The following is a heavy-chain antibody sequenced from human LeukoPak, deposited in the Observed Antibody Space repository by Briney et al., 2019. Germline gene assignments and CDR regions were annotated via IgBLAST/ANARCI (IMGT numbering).Heavy chain of an antibody. D-gene: IGHD3-10*01. Sequence: PGGSLRLSCAASGFTFSSYWMSWVRQAPGKGLEWVANIKQDGSEKYYVDSVKGRFTISRDNAKNPPYLQMNSLRAEDTAVYYCAGEGSGSFFDYGGQGTLATVSA. CDR3: AGEGSGSFFDY. V-gene: IGHV3-7*01. J-gene: IGHJ4*02. CDR2: IKQDGSEK. CDR1: GFTFSSYW.